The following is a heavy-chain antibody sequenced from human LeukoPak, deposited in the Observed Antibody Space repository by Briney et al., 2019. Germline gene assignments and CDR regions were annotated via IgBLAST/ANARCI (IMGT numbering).Heavy chain of an antibody. D-gene: IGHD4-17*01. CDR3: ARVAYGDYGHFEH. V-gene: IGHV3-48*02. CDR1: GFTFSSYA. Sequence: GGSLRLSCAASGFTFSSYAINWVRQAPGKGLEWVSHISKSGRAIFYADSVEGRFTISRDNAKSSVLLLMNSLTDEDTAVYYCARVAYGDYGHFEHWGQGTLVTVSS. J-gene: IGHJ1*01. CDR2: ISKSGRAI.